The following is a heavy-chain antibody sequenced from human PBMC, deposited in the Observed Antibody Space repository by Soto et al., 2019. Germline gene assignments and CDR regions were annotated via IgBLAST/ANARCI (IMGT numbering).Heavy chain of an antibody. D-gene: IGHD5-18*01. Sequence: PVGSLRLSCAASGFTFSSYEMNWVRQAPGKGLEWVSYISSSGSTIYYADSVKGRFTISRDNAKNSLYLQMNSLRAEDTAVYYCARASGYSYGCDYWGQGTLVTVS. J-gene: IGHJ4*02. V-gene: IGHV3-48*03. CDR1: GFTFSSYE. CDR3: ARASGYSYGCDY. CDR2: ISSSGSTI.